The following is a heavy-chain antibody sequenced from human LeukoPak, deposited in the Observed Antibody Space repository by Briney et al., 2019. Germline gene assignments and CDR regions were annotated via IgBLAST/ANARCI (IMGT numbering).Heavy chain of an antibody. J-gene: IGHJ6*02. CDR2: INHSGST. D-gene: IGHD5-18*01. V-gene: IGHV4-34*01. CDR1: GGSFSGYY. CDR3: ARAPLGYGYYSMDV. Sequence: SETLSLTCAVYGGSFSGYYWSWIRQPPGKGLEWIGEINHSGSTNYNPSLKSRVTISVDTSKNQFSLKLSSVTAADTAVYYCARAPLGYGYYSMDVWGQGTTVTVSS.